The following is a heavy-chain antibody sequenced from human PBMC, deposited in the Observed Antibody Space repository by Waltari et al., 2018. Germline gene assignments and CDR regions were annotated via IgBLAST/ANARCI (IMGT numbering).Heavy chain of an antibody. J-gene: IGHJ4*02. Sequence: EVQLLASGGGLVQPGGSLRLSCAASGFTFSSYAMSWVRQAPGQGLEWVSAISGSGYRTYYADSVKGRFTISRDNSKNTLYLQMNSLRAEDTAVYYCAKDRGSSWNPYYFDYWGQGTLVTVSS. CDR2: ISGSGYRT. D-gene: IGHD6-13*01. V-gene: IGHV3-23*01. CDR3: AKDRGSSWNPYYFDY. CDR1: GFTFSSYA.